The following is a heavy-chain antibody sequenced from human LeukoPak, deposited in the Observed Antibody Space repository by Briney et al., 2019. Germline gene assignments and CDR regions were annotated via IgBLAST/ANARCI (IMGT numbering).Heavy chain of an antibody. Sequence: GGSLRLSCAASGFTFSSYAMSWVRQAPGKGLEWVSAISGSGGSTYYADSVKGRFTISRDNSKNTLYLQMNSLRAEDTAVDYFSKGARYDRSCYYLFDYWGQGTLVTVSS. D-gene: IGHD3-22*01. CDR1: GFTFSSYA. CDR3: SKGARYDRSCYYLFDY. CDR2: ISGSGGST. V-gene: IGHV3-23*01. J-gene: IGHJ4*02.